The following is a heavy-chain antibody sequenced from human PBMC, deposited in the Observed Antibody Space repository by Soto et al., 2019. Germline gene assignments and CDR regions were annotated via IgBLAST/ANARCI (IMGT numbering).Heavy chain of an antibody. CDR1: GYTLTSYG. CDR2: MNANNGNT. J-gene: IGHJ5*02. D-gene: IGHD3-3*01. V-gene: IGHV1-8*02. Sequence: ASLKLSCKASGYTLTSYGGSWVRQTPGQGLEWMGWMNANNGNTSYAQKFQGRVTMTRNTSISTAYMELSSLRSEDTAVYYCASLLFGYDFWSGYPSNWFDPWGQGTLVTVSS. CDR3: ASLLFGYDFWSGYPSNWFDP.